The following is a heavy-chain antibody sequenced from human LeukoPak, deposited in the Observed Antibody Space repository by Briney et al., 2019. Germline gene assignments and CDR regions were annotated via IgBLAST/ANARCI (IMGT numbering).Heavy chain of an antibody. CDR1: GGSISSSSYY. Sequence: SETLSLTCTVSGGSISSSSYYWGWIRQPPGKGLEWIGSIYYSGSTYYNPSLKSRVTISVDTSKNQFSLKLSSVTAADTAVYYCARRIRAQNMSSGRYYFDYWGQGTLVTVSS. V-gene: IGHV4-39*07. CDR2: IYYSGST. CDR3: ARRIRAQNMSSGRYYFDY. J-gene: IGHJ4*02. D-gene: IGHD6-19*01.